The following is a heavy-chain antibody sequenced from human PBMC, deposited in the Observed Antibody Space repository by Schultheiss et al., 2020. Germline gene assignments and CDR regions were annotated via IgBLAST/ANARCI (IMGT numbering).Heavy chain of an antibody. CDR3: AKGLRVYYDILTGYYPYYYGMDV. Sequence: GESLKISCAASGFTFSSYGMRWVRQAPGKGLEWVAVISYDGSNKYYADSVKGRFTISRDNSKNTLYLQMNSLRAEDTAVYYCAKGLRVYYDILTGYYPYYYGMDVWGKGTTVTVSS. CDR2: ISYDGSNK. D-gene: IGHD3-9*01. V-gene: IGHV3-30*18. J-gene: IGHJ6*04. CDR1: GFTFSSYG.